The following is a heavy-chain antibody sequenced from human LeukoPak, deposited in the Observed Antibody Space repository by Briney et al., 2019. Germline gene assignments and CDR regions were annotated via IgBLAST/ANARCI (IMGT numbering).Heavy chain of an antibody. Sequence: GGSLRLSCAASGFTFDTYAMNWVRQAPGKGLEWVSTISGSGGRTYYADSVKGRFTISRDNSKKTLYLQMSSLRAEDTAVYYCAKDRDSSGWYPRGPDYWGQGTLVTVCS. J-gene: IGHJ4*02. V-gene: IGHV3-23*01. CDR1: GFTFDTYA. D-gene: IGHD6-19*01. CDR2: ISGSGGRT. CDR3: AKDRDSSGWYPRGPDY.